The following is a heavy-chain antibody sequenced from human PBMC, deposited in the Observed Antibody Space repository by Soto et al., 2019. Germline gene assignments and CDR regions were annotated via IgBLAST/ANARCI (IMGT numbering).Heavy chain of an antibody. Sequence: PSETLSLTCTVSGGSTSSDNYWSWIRQPPGKGLEWIGHIYYSGNTDYNPSLKSRLAISIDTSKNQFPLKLSSVTAADTAVYFGAREGGESSDGLYYFDSWGQGSLVTVSS. V-gene: IGHV4-30-4*01. CDR1: GGSTSSDNY. D-gene: IGHD3-16*01. J-gene: IGHJ4*02. CDR3: AREGGESSDGLYYFDS. CDR2: IYYSGNT.